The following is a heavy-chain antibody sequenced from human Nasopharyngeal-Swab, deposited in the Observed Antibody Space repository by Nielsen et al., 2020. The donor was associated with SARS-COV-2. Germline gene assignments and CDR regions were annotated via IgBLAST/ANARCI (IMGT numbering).Heavy chain of an antibody. CDR2: IVPALGLP. D-gene: IGHD2/OR15-2a*01. J-gene: IGHJ4*02. Sequence: SVKVSCRTSGDTFTNSAISWVRQAPGQGLEWMGGIVPALGLPNYAQKFRGRLTISAHRSTTTSYLELSSLRFEDTAIYYCAREGEYGTYDAPDYWGQGTLVTVSS. CDR1: GDTFTNSA. CDR3: AREGEYGTYDAPDY. V-gene: IGHV1-69*10.